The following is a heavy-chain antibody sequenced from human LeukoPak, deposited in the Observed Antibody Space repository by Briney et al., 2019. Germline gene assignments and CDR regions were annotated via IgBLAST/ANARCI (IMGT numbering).Heavy chain of an antibody. D-gene: IGHD3-16*01. CDR2: IYYSGST. CDR3: AGQTFRGEYSY. CDR1: GGSISSYY. Sequence: SETLSLTCTVSGGSISSYYWSWIRQPPGKGLEWIGYIYYSGSTNYKPSLKSRVTISVDTSKNQFSLKLSSVTAADTAVYFCAGQTFRGEYSYWGQGTLVTVSS. J-gene: IGHJ4*02. V-gene: IGHV4-59*08.